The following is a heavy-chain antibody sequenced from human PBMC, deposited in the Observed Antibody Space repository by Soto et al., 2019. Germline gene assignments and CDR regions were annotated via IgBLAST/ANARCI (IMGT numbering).Heavy chain of an antibody. V-gene: IGHV4-34*01. J-gene: IGHJ4*02. CDR1: GGSFSDYY. CDR3: VRSLRQLVPNASDY. D-gene: IGHD6-13*01. CDR2: INHSGST. Sequence: QVHLQQWGAGLLKPSETLSLTCAVYGGSFSDYYWAWIRQPPGKGLEWIGEINHSGSTNYNPSLKTRVTMSVDTPNKQFSLKVNSVIAADTAVYYCVRSLRQLVPNASDYWGQGTLVTVSS.